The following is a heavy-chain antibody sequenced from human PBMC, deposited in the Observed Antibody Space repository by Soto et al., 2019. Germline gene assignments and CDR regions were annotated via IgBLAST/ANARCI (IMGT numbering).Heavy chain of an antibody. J-gene: IGHJ4*02. CDR3: AFNSVSGSYYFDY. V-gene: IGHV3-23*01. CDR1: GFTFSSYA. Sequence: EVQLLESGGGLVQPGGSLRLSCAASGFTFSSYAMWWVRQAPGKGLECVSAISGGGETTYYADSVKGQFTISRDNSTNTLYLQMNSLRAQDTAVYYCAFNSVSGSYYFDYWGQGTLVTVSS. D-gene: IGHD3-10*01. CDR2: ISGGGETT.